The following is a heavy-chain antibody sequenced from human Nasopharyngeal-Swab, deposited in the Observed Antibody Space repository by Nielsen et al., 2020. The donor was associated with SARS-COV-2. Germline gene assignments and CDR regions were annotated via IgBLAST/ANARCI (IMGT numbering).Heavy chain of an antibody. CDR3: AKANNVLRFLEWSNGTQTYGMDV. CDR1: GGTFSSYA. D-gene: IGHD3-3*01. J-gene: IGHJ6*02. V-gene: IGHV1-69*13. Sequence: SVKVSCKASGGTFSSYAISWVRQAPGQGLEWTGGIIPIFGTANYAQKFQGRVTITADESTSTAYMELSSLRSEDTAVYYCAKANNVLRFLEWSNGTQTYGMDVWGQGTTVTVSS. CDR2: IIPIFGTA.